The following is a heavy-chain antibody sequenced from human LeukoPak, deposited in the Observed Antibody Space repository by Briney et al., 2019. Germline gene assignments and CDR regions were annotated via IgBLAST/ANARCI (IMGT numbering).Heavy chain of an antibody. CDR2: ISYDGSNK. CDR1: GFTFSSYA. V-gene: IGHV3-30-3*02. J-gene: IGHJ4*02. Sequence: GGSLRLSCAASGFTFSSYAMHWVRQAPGKGLEWVAVISYDGSNKYYADSVKGRFTISRDNSKNTLYLQMNSLRAEDTAVYYCAKPRWELFYFDYWGQGTLVTVSS. CDR3: AKPRWELFYFDY. D-gene: IGHD1-26*01.